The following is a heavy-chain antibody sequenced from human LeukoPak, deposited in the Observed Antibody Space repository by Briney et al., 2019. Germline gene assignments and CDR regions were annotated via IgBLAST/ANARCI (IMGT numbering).Heavy chain of an antibody. Sequence: PGGSLRLSCAASGFTFSSHGIHWVRQAPGKGLEWVAFISNSAKTKYYEDSVKGRFTISRDNSKNMMYLQMNSLRPVDTALYYCARDYGSESYTFDYWGQGTLVTVSS. D-gene: IGHD3-10*01. J-gene: IGHJ4*02. CDR3: ARDYGSESYTFDY. V-gene: IGHV3-30*02. CDR1: GFTFSSHG. CDR2: ISNSAKTK.